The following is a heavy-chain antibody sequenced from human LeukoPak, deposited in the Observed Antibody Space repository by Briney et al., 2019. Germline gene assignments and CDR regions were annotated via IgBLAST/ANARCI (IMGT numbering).Heavy chain of an antibody. CDR3: ARDEDGFDI. Sequence: KPSETLSLTCTVSGGSISSYYWSWIRQPPGKGLEWIGYIYYSGSTNYNPSLKSRVTISIDTSKNQFSLKLSSVTAADTAVYHCARDEDGFDIWGQGTMVTVSS. CDR1: GGSISSYY. V-gene: IGHV4-59*01. CDR2: IYYSGST. J-gene: IGHJ3*02.